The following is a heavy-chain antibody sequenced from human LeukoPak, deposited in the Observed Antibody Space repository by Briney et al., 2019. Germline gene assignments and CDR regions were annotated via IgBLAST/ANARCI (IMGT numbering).Heavy chain of an antibody. Sequence: PSETLSLTCAVYGGSFSGYYWSWIRQPPGKGLEWIGEINHSGSTNYNPSLKSRVTISVDTSKNQFSLKLSSVTAADTAVYYCARDRVRGNSNPFFDYWGQGTLATVSS. CDR2: INHSGST. CDR1: GGSFSGYY. CDR3: ARDRVRGNSNPFFDY. D-gene: IGHD4-11*01. J-gene: IGHJ4*02. V-gene: IGHV4-34*01.